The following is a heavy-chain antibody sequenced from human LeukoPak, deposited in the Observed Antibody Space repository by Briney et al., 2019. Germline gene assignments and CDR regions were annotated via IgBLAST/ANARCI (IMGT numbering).Heavy chain of an antibody. CDR3: ARDPLRHSGNSGVDY. J-gene: IGHJ4*02. CDR2: IWYDGSNK. V-gene: IGHV3-33*01. Sequence: GGSLRLSCAASGFTFSSYGMHWVRQAPGKGLEWVAVIWYDGSNKYYADSVKGRFTISRGNSKNTLYLQMNSLRAEDTAVYYCARDPLRHSGNSGVDYWGQGTLVTVSS. D-gene: IGHD4-23*01. CDR1: GFTFSSYG.